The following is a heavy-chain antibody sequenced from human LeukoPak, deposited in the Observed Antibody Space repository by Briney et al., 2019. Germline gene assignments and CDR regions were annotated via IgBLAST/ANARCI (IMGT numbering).Heavy chain of an antibody. V-gene: IGHV1-2*02. J-gene: IGHJ6*03. CDR1: GYTFTGYY. CDR3: ARDTARITIFGVAKYMDV. Sequence: ASAKVSCKASGYTFTGYYMHWVRQAPGQGLEWMGWINPNSGGTNYAQKFQGRVTMTRDTSISTAYMELSRLRSDDTAVYYCARDTARITIFGVAKYMDVWGKGTTVTVSS. CDR2: INPNSGGT. D-gene: IGHD3-3*01.